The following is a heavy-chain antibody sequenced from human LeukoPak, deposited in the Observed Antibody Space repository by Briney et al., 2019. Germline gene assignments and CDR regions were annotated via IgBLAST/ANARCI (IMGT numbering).Heavy chain of an antibody. V-gene: IGHV3-23*01. Sequence: GGSLRLSCAASGFTFSSYAMNWVRQAPGKGLEWVSVVRGSGGSTYYADSVKGRFTISRDNSKNTLYLQMSNLRAEDTALYYCTTQHTFYYDSSGYYRGFDKWGQGTLVTVSS. J-gene: IGHJ4*02. CDR1: GFTFSSYA. CDR3: TTQHTFYYDSSGYYRGFDK. D-gene: IGHD3-22*01. CDR2: VRGSGGST.